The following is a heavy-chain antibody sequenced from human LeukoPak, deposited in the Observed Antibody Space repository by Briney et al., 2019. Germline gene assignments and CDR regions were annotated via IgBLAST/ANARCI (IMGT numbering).Heavy chain of an antibody. V-gene: IGHV3-23*01. Sequence: GGSLRLSCAASGFTFSSYAMNWVRQAPGKGLEWVSAISGSGGSTYYADSVKGRFTISRDNSKNTLYLQMNSLRAEDTAVYYCAKCRYSIGWDCIDYWGQGTLVTVSS. J-gene: IGHJ4*02. CDR2: ISGSGGST. D-gene: IGHD6-19*01. CDR3: AKCRYSIGWDCIDY. CDR1: GFTFSSYA.